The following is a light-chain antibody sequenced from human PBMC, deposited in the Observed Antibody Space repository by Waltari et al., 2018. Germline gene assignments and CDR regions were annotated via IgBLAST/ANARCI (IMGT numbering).Light chain of an antibody. Sequence: DIQMTQSPSSLSASVGERVTITCRASQTINNYLNWYQQKPGKVPKLLIYAASSLQSGLPSRFSGSGSGTDFTLTISSLRPEDFATYYCQQSHITPYTFGQGTKVEIK. V-gene: IGKV1-39*01. CDR1: QTINNY. CDR3: QQSHITPYT. CDR2: AAS. J-gene: IGKJ2*01.